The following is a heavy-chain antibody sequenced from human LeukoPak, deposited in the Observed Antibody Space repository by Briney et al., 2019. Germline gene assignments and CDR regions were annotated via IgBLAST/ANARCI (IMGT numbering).Heavy chain of an antibody. V-gene: IGHV4-4*07. Sequence: PSETLSLTCTVSGGSISSYYWSWIRQPAGKGLEWIGRIYTSGSTNYNPSLKSRVTMSVDTSKNQFSLKLSSVTAADTAVYYCARSRYDIFTGLTFYIWGQGTMVTVSS. CDR1: GGSISSYY. D-gene: IGHD3-9*01. CDR3: ARSRYDIFTGLTFYI. CDR2: IYTSGST. J-gene: IGHJ3*02.